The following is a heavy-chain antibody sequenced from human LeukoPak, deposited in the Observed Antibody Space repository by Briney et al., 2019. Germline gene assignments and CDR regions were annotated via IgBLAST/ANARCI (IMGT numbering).Heavy chain of an antibody. Sequence: GASVKVSCKTSGYTFTDYYMHWVRQAPGQGLEWMGIINPSGGSTSYAQKFQGRVTMTRDMSTSTVYVELSSLRCEDTAVYYCARDPGYSYGHPDHDAFDIWGKGTMVTVSS. CDR2: INPSGGST. J-gene: IGHJ3*02. CDR1: GYTFTDYY. CDR3: ARDPGYSYGHPDHDAFDI. V-gene: IGHV1-46*01. D-gene: IGHD5-18*01.